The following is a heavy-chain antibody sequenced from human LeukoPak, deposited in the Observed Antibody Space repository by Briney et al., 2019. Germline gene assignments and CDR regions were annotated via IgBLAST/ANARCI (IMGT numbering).Heavy chain of an antibody. CDR1: GGTFSSYA. D-gene: IGHD6-19*01. Sequence: SVKVSCKASGGTFSSYAISWVRQAPGQGLEWMGRIIPILGIANYAQKFQGRITLTTGTSTRTAYMELRSLRSDDTAVYYCARVLAGHPGYWGQGTLVTVSS. J-gene: IGHJ4*02. CDR2: IIPILGIA. CDR3: ARVLAGHPGY. V-gene: IGHV1-69*04.